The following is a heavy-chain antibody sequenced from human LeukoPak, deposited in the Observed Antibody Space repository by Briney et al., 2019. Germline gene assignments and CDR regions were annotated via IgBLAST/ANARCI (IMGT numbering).Heavy chain of an antibody. J-gene: IGHJ4*02. CDR1: GFTFSSYG. CDR2: IRSKAYGGTT. D-gene: IGHD1-26*01. V-gene: IGHV3-49*04. CDR3: TRRGMVGATARG. Sequence: GGSLRLSCAASGFTFSSYGMSWVRQAPGKGLEWVGFIRSKAYGGTTEYAASVKGRFTISRDDSKSIAYLQMNSLKTEDTAVYYCTRRGMVGATARGWGQGTLVTVSS.